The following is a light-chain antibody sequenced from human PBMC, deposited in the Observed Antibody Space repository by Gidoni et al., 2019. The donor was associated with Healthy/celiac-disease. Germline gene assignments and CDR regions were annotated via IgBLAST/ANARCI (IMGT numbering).Light chain of an antibody. J-gene: IGKJ4*01. Sequence: EIVSTQSQGTLSLSPGERATLSCRASQSVSSSYLAWYQQKPGQAPRLLIYGASSRATGIPDRFSGSVSGTDFTLTLSRLEPEDFAVYYCQQYGSSPHLTFGGGTKVEIK. V-gene: IGKV3-20*01. CDR2: GAS. CDR1: QSVSSSY. CDR3: QQYGSSPHLT.